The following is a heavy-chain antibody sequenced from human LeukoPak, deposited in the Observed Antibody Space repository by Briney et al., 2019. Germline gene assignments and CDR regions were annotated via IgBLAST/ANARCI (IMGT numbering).Heavy chain of an antibody. CDR2: ITSSGATT. CDR1: GFTISTYA. V-gene: IGHV3-23*01. D-gene: IGHD5-24*01. Sequence: GGSLRLSCAASGFTISTYAMTWVRQALGKWLEWVSSITSSGATTYYADSVKGRFTISRDISKNTLYLQMNSLTAEDSAVYYCAKEFIAGDGHVDCDSWGQGTLVTVSS. CDR3: AKEFIAGDGHVDCDS. J-gene: IGHJ4*02.